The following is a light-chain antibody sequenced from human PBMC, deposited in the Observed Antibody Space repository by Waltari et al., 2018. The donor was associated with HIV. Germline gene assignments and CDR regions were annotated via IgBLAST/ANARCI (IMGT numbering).Light chain of an antibody. J-gene: IGLJ1*01. Sequence: QSVLTQPPSASGTPGPRITISCSGSSSNIARSTVTLFQQLPGAAPQFLIYFNDQRTSGVPDRFSGSKSGTSAYLAISGLQSGDEADYYCAAWDDNLKVYAFGTGTKVTVL. CDR3: AAWDDNLKVYA. CDR1: SSNIARST. CDR2: FND. V-gene: IGLV1-44*01.